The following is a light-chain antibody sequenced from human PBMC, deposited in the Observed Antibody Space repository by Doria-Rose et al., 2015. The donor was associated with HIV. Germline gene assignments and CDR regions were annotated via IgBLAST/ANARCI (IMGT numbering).Light chain of an antibody. V-gene: IGLV2-11*01. CDR2: DVT. CDR1: SSDVGAYNY. Sequence: ALIQPRSVSGSPGQSVTVSCTGTSSDVGAYNYVSWYQQHPGKAPKLIIYDVTKRPSGVSNRFSGSKSGNTASLTISGLQAEDEADYYCSSYAGTTIDVVFGGGTRLTVL. CDR3: SSYAGTTIDVV. J-gene: IGLJ2*01.